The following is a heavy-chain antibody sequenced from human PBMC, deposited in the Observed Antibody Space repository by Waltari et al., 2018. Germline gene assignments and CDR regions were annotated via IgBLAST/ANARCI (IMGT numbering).Heavy chain of an antibody. V-gene: IGHV3-21*01. D-gene: IGHD6-6*01. Sequence: EVQLVESGGGLVKPGGSLRLSCAASGFTFSSYSMNWVRQAPGKGLEWVSSISSSSSYIYYADSVKGRFTISRDNAKNSLYLQMNSLRAEDTAVYYCARDWAARQAGDAFDIWGQGTMVTVSS. CDR3: ARDWAARQAGDAFDI. J-gene: IGHJ3*02. CDR2: ISSSSSYI. CDR1: GFTFSSYS.